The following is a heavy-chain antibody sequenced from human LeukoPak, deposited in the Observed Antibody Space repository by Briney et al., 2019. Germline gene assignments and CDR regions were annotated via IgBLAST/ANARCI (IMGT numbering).Heavy chain of an antibody. J-gene: IGHJ6*03. D-gene: IGHD6-6*01. CDR1: GGTFSSYA. CDR3: AREGLRSIAARRGTRDYMDV. V-gene: IGHV1-2*02. CDR2: INPNSGGT. Sequence: ASVKVSCKASGGTFSSYAISWVRQAPGQGLEWMGWINPNSGGTNYAQKFQGRVTMTRDTSISTAYMELSRLRSDDTAVYYCAREGLRSIAARRGTRDYMDVWGKGTTVIVSS.